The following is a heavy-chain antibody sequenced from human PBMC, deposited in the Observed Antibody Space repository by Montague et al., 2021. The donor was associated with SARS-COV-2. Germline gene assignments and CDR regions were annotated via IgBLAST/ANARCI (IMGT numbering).Heavy chain of an antibody. J-gene: IGHJ6*03. V-gene: IGHV4-39*07. CDR2: IYYSGST. CDR3: ARLGDGVVPSPILGVGPYYSYYYMDV. CDR1: GGSISSSSYY. D-gene: IGHD3-10*01. Sequence: SETLSLTCTVSGGSISSSSYYWGWIRQPPGKGLEWIGSIYYSGSTYYNPSLKSRLTISADTSKNQFSLKLTSVAAADTAVCYCARLGDGVVPSPILGVGPYYSYYYMDVWGKGTTVTVSS.